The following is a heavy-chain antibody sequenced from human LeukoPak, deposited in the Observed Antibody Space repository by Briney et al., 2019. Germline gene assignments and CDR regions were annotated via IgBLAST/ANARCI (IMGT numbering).Heavy chain of an antibody. V-gene: IGHV3-23*01. Sequence: GPTLMNPNASKGCPFGSDAISRGSQAQGKRLEWVSTITYSGGNTYYADSVKGRFTISRDNSKNTLYLQMKTLRAEDTAVYYCAKDPSDLGGSGSYNYFDCWGQGTLVTVSP. CDR1: GCPFGSDA. CDR2: ITYSGGNT. D-gene: IGHD3-10*01. CDR3: AKDPSDLGGSGSYNYFDC. J-gene: IGHJ4*02.